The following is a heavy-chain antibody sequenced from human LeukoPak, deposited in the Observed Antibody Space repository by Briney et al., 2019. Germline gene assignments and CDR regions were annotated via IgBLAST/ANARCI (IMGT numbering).Heavy chain of an antibody. CDR3: ASNWKEYYYYYMDV. J-gene: IGHJ6*03. CDR1: GGSISSYY. CDR2: IYTSGST. V-gene: IGHV4-4*07. Sequence: PSETLSLTCTVSGGSISSYYWSWIRQPAGKGLEWIGRIYTSGSTNYNPSLKSRVTMSVDTSKNQFSLKLSSVTAADTAVYYCASNWKEYYYYYMDVWGKGTTVTVSS. D-gene: IGHD1-1*01.